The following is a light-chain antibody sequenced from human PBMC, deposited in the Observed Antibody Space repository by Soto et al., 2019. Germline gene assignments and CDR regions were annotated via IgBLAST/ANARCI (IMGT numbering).Light chain of an antibody. V-gene: IGLV1-51*02. Sequence: QSVLKQPPSVSAAPGQKVTISCSGSSSNIGNNYVSWYQQLPGTAPKLLIYENNKRPSGIPDRFSGSKSGTSATLGITGLQTGDEADYYCGTWDSSWGAGVFGTGTKVTVL. J-gene: IGLJ1*01. CDR1: SSNIGNNY. CDR3: GTWDSSWGAGV. CDR2: ENN.